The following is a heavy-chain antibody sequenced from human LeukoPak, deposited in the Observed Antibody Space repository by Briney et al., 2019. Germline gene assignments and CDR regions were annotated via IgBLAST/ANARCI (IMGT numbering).Heavy chain of an antibody. D-gene: IGHD1-14*01. V-gene: IGHV4-61*02. Sequence: PSETLSLTCTVPGGSISSGRYYWSWIRQPAGKGLEWIGRIYTSGSTNYNPSLKSRVIISVDKSKNQFSLKLSSVTAADTAVYYCARATRNNYYYYYYMDVWGKGTTVTVSS. CDR3: ARATRNNYYYYYYMDV. CDR2: IYTSGST. CDR1: GGSISSGRYY. J-gene: IGHJ6*03.